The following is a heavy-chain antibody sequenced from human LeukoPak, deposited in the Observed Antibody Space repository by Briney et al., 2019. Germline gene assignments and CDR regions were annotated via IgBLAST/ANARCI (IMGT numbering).Heavy chain of an antibody. CDR2: ISRSGSTI. V-gene: IGHV3-48*03. Sequence: GGSLRLSCAASGFTFSSYDMNWVRQAPGKGLEWVSYISRSGSTIYHADSVKGRFTISRDNSKNTLYLQMNSLRAEDTAIYYCAKGYYDTSGYQYCFDYWGQGTLVTVSS. CDR3: AKGYYDTSGYQYCFDY. J-gene: IGHJ4*02. D-gene: IGHD3-22*01. CDR1: GFTFSSYD.